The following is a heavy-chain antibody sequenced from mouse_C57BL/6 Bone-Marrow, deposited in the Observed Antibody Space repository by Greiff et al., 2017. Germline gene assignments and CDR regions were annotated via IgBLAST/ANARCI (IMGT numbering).Heavy chain of an antibody. J-gene: IGHJ4*01. D-gene: IGHD2-1*01. CDR1: GFNIKDYY. CDR3: ARVWAIGNYDYYAMDY. Sequence: EVKLMESGAELVKPGASVKLSCPASGFNIKDYYMHWVKQRTEQGLEWIGRIDPEDGETKYAPKFQGKATITADTSSNTAYLQLSSLTSEDTAVYYCARVWAIGNYDYYAMDYWGQGTSVTVSS. V-gene: IGHV14-2*01. CDR2: IDPEDGET.